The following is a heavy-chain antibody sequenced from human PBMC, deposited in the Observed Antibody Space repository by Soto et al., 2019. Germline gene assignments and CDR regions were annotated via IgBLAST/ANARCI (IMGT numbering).Heavy chain of an antibody. Sequence: QVQLVQSGAEVKKPGASVKVSCKASGYTFTGYYMHWVRQAPGQGLEWMGWINPNRGGTNYAQKFQGWVTMTRDTSISTAYMELSRLRSDDTAVYYCARGPSSGSHFDYWGQGTLVTVSS. V-gene: IGHV1-2*04. CDR3: ARGPSSGSHFDY. CDR2: INPNRGGT. D-gene: IGHD6-19*01. CDR1: GYTFTGYY. J-gene: IGHJ4*02.